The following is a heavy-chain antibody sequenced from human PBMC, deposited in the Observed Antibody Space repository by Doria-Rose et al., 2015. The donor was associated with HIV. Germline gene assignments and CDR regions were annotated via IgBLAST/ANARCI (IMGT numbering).Heavy chain of an antibody. CDR3: ARIKSSRWYHKYYFDF. V-gene: IGHV2-26*01. CDR2: IFSDDDR. D-gene: IGHD6-13*01. CDR1: GVSLSSPGMG. Sequence: QITWKESGPVLVKPTETLTLTCTVSGVSLSSPGMGVSWIRQPPGKALEWLANIFSDDDRSYKTSLKSRLTISRGTSKSQVVLTMTDMDPVDTATYYCARIKSSRWYHKYYFDFWGQGTLVIVSA. J-gene: IGHJ4*02.